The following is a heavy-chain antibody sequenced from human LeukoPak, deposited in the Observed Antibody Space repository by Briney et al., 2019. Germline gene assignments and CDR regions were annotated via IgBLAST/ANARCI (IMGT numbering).Heavy chain of an antibody. J-gene: IGHJ4*02. CDR1: GFTFSDYC. D-gene: IGHD6-13*01. CDR2: ISSSGSTI. V-gene: IGHV3-11*04. Sequence: GGSLRLSCAASGFTFSDYCMSWIRQAPGKGLEWVSYISSSGSTIYYADSVKGRFTISRDNAKNSLYLQMNSLRAEDTAVYYCASLIAAAGRDYWGQGTLVTVSS. CDR3: ASLIAAAGRDY.